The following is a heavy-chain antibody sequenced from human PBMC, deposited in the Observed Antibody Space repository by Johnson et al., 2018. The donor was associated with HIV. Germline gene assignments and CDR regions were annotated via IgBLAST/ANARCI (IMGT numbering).Heavy chain of an antibody. Sequence: QMLLVESGGGVVQPGGSLRLSCAASGFTFSSYGMHWVRQAPGKGLEWVAFIRYDGSNKYYADSVKGRFTISRDNSKNTLYLQMNSLRAEDTAVYFCAKDWSDQDVFDIWGQGTMVTVSS. CDR1: GFTFSSYG. CDR3: AKDWSDQDVFDI. CDR2: IRYDGSNK. J-gene: IGHJ3*02. V-gene: IGHV3-30*02.